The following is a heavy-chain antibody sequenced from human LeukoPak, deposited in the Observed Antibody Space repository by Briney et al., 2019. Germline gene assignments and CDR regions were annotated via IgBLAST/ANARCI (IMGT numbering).Heavy chain of an antibody. Sequence: KPSETLSLTCTVSGGSISSYYWSWIRQPPGKGLEWIGNIYYSGSTNYNPSLKSRVTISADTSKNQFSLKLSSVTAADTAVYYCARGRTSWTDYWGQGTLVTVSS. CDR1: GGSISSYY. V-gene: IGHV4-59*01. D-gene: IGHD2-2*01. J-gene: IGHJ4*02. CDR2: IYYSGST. CDR3: ARGRTSWTDY.